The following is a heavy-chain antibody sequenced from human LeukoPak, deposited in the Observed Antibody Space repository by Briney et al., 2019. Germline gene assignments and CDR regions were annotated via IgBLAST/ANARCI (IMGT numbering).Heavy chain of an antibody. D-gene: IGHD3-10*01. CDR2: IYYSGST. V-gene: IGHV4-31*03. J-gene: IGHJ3*02. Sequence: SETLSLTCTVSGGSISSGGYYWSWIRQHPGKGLEWIGYIYYSGSTYYNPSLKSRVTISVDMSKNQFSLKLSSVTAADTAVYYCARATYGSGSYYAAGVAFDIWGQGTMVTVSS. CDR3: ARATYGSGSYYAAGVAFDI. CDR1: GGSISSGGYY.